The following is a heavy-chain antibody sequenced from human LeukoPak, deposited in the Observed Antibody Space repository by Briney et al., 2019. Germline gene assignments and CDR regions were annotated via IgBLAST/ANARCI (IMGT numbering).Heavy chain of an antibody. Sequence: GGPRRPSCEASGFTFGSYAMGWVGQAPGKGLDWASPISGSGGSTYYADSVKGRFTISRDNSKNTLYLQMNSLRAEDTAVYYCAKLGNSNPLRLPFDYWGQGTLVPVSS. CDR1: GFTFGSYA. CDR2: ISGSGGST. D-gene: IGHD4-23*01. V-gene: IGHV3-23*01. J-gene: IGHJ4*02. CDR3: AKLGNSNPLRLPFDY.